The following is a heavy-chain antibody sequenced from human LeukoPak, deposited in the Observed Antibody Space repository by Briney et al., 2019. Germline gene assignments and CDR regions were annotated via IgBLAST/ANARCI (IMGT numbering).Heavy chain of an antibody. V-gene: IGHV3-30*04. CDR1: GFTFRSYA. D-gene: IGHD3-22*01. CDR2: ISYDGSKK. J-gene: IGHJ4*02. Sequence: GGSLRLSCAASGFTFRSYAMHWVRQAPGKGLEWVAVISYDGSKKFYADSVKGRFSISRDNSKNTLYLQMNSLRAEDTAVYYCVRDHDSSGYFDYWGQGTLVTVSS. CDR3: VRDHDSSGYFDY.